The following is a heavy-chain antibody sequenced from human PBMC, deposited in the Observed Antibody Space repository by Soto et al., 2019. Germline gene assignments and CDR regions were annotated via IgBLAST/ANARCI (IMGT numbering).Heavy chain of an antibody. CDR3: ASSFDFWSTSYYYFES. CDR1: GFTFKTYS. Sequence: LRLSCAASGFTFKTYSMNWVRQAPGKGLEWVSSISSSSRYIYYADSLKGRFTISRDNAKNSLYLQMNSLRAEDTAVYYCASSFDFWSTSYYYFESWGQGTLVTVSS. CDR2: ISSSSRYI. V-gene: IGHV3-21*01. D-gene: IGHD3-3*01. J-gene: IGHJ4*02.